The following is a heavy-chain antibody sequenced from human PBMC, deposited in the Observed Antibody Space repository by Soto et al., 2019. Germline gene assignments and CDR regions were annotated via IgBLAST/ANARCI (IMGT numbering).Heavy chain of an antibody. CDR1: GGSISSGGYY. CDR3: ASNYPGSTVLKGYFDL. CDR2: IYYSGST. D-gene: IGHD2-2*01. J-gene: IGHJ2*01. Sequence: QVQLQESGPGLVKPSQTLSLTCTVSGGSISSGGYYWSWIRQHPGKGLEWIGYIYYSGSTYYNPSLKSRVTISVDTPKNQFSLKLSSVTAADTAVYYCASNYPGSTVLKGYFDLWGRGTLVTVSS. V-gene: IGHV4-31*03.